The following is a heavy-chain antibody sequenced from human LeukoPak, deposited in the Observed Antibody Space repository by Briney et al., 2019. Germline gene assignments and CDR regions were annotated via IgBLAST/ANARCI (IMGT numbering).Heavy chain of an antibody. Sequence: GGTLRLSCAASGFTFSSYAMSWVRQAPGKGLEWVSAISGSGGSTYYADSVKGRFTISRDNSKNTLYLQMNSLRAEDTAVYYCAKDRFLEWLAFDYWGQGTLVTVSS. CDR3: AKDRFLEWLAFDY. V-gene: IGHV3-23*01. J-gene: IGHJ4*02. CDR1: GFTFSSYA. CDR2: ISGSGGST. D-gene: IGHD3-3*01.